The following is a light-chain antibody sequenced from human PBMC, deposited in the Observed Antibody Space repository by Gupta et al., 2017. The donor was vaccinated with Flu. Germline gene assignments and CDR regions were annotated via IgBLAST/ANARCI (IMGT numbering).Light chain of an antibody. Sequence: ERATLSCRASQSFSSSYFAWYQQKPGQAPRLLIYGASRRATGIPDRFSGSGSGTDFTLTISRLEPEDFAVYYCQHYGSSPWTFGQETKVEIK. V-gene: IGKV3-20*01. CDR2: GAS. J-gene: IGKJ1*01. CDR3: QHYGSSPWT. CDR1: QSFSSSY.